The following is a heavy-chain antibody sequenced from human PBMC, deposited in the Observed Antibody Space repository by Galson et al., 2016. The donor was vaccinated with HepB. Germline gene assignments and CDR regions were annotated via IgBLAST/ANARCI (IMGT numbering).Heavy chain of an antibody. CDR3: AREYSYGYYYYYGVDV. J-gene: IGHJ6*02. V-gene: IGHV3-48*03. CDR1: GFTFSSYE. Sequence: FLRLSCAASGFTFSSYEMNWVRQAPGKGLEWVSYISSSGSTIYYADSVKGRFTISRDNAKNSLYLQMNSLRAEDTAVYYCAREYSYGYYYYYGVDVWGQGTTVTVSS. D-gene: IGHD5-18*01. CDR2: ISSSGSTI.